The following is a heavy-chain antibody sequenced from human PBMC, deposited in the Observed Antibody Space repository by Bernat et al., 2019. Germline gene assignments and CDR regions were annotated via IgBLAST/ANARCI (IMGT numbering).Heavy chain of an antibody. J-gene: IGHJ5*02. CDR3: ARDPSHDYDILTGFSNWFDP. Sequence: QVQLVESGGGVVQPGRSLRLSCAASGFTFSSYGMHWVRQAPGKGLEWVAVIWYDGSNKYYADSVKGRFTISRDNSKNTLYLQMNSLRAEDTAVYYCARDPSHDYDILTGFSNWFDPWGQGTLVTVSS. D-gene: IGHD3-9*01. V-gene: IGHV3-33*01. CDR2: IWYDGSNK. CDR1: GFTFSSYG.